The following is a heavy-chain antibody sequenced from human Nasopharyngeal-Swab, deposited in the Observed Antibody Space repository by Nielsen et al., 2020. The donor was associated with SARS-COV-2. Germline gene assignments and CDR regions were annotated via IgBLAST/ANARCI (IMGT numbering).Heavy chain of an antibody. J-gene: IGHJ6*02. V-gene: IGHV3-48*02. D-gene: IGHD2-2*02. CDR3: ARDIYPGAYGMDV. CDR1: RFTFRSYT. CDR2: ISSSSTTI. Sequence: GGSLRLSCAASRFTFRSYTLNWVRQAPGKGLEWVSYISSSSTTIYYTGSVRGRFTISRDNAKNSLFLQMNSLRDEDTAVYYCARDIYPGAYGMDVWGQGTTVTVSS.